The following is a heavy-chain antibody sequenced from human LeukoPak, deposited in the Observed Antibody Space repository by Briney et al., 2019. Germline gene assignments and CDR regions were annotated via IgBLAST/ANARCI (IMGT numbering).Heavy chain of an antibody. D-gene: IGHD5-18*01. Sequence: SQTLSLTCAISGDSVSSNSVTWNWIRQSPSRGLEWLGRTYYRSKWYRDYAMSLKSRITIDPDTSKNQFSLRLRSVTPEDTAVYYCARATSDTFDFWGQGTLVTVSS. CDR3: ARATSDTFDF. CDR1: GDSVSSNSVT. CDR2: TYYRSKWYR. J-gene: IGHJ4*02. V-gene: IGHV6-1*01.